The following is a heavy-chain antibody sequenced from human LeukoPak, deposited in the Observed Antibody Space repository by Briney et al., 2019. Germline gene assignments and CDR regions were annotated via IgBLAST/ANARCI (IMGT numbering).Heavy chain of an antibody. CDR2: IHHSGGT. J-gene: IGHJ4*02. CDR3: VRNGYDSSGYHFCSDS. V-gene: IGHV4-34*01. CDR1: VGSFSDYN. Sequence: PSETLSLTCAVYVGSFSDYNWSWIRQSPGKGLEWIGEIHHSGGTNYSPSLKSRITLSVDTSKNQLSLRLSSVTAADTAVYYCVRNGYDSSGYHFCSDSRGRGTLVTVSS. D-gene: IGHD3-22*01.